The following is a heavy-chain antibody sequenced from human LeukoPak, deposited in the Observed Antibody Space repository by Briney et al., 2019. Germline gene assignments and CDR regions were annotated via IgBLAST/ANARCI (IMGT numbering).Heavy chain of an antibody. Sequence: SETLSLTCAVHGHSFSRYYWSWIPQPPGKGLEWIGEINHSGSTNYNPSLKSRVTLSVDTCKNQFALTLSSVTAADTAVYYCARGARPAAKVYYYYYMDVWGKGTTVTVSS. D-gene: IGHD2-2*01. CDR2: INHSGST. CDR3: ARGARPAAKVYYYYYMDV. CDR1: GHSFSRYY. V-gene: IGHV4-34*01. J-gene: IGHJ6*03.